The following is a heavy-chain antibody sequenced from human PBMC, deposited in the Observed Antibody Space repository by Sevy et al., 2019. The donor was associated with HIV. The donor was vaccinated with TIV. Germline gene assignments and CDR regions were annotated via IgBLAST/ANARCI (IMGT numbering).Heavy chain of an antibody. CDR1: GYTFTGYY. CDR2: INPNSGGT. J-gene: IGHJ6*02. D-gene: IGHD2-2*01. V-gene: IGHV1-2*06. CDR3: AREKIFYCSSTSCYVEAEYYGMDV. Sequence: ASVKVSCKASGYTFTGYYMHWVRQAPGQGLEWMGRINPNSGGTNYALKFQGRVTMTRDTSISTAYMELSRLRSDDTAVYYCAREKIFYCSSTSCYVEAEYYGMDVWGQGTTVTVSS.